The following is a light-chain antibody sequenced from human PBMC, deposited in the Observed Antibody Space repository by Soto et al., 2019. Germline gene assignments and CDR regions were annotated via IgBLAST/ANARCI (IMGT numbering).Light chain of an antibody. CDR2: DAS. J-gene: IGKJ5*01. V-gene: IGKV3-11*01. Sequence: EIVLAQSPSTLSLSPRERATLSCRARQSVSINLAWYQQKPGQAPRLLIYDASNRATGIPARFSGSGSGTDFTLTISSLEPEDFAVYYCQQRSNWPPKITFGQGTRLEIK. CDR1: QSVSIN. CDR3: QQRSNWPPKIT.